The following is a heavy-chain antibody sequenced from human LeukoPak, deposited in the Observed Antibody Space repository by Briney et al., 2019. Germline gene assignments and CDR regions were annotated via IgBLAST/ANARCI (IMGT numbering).Heavy chain of an antibody. CDR3: ARDGHDCVDYFFDY. V-gene: IGHV3-48*03. J-gene: IGHJ4*02. CDR2: ISSSGYTI. CDR1: GFTFSSYA. D-gene: IGHD4-17*01. Sequence: GGSLRLSCAAPGFTFSSYAMNWVRQAPGKGLEWVSYISSSGYTIYYADSVKGRFTISRDNTKNSLYLQMNSLRAEDTAVYYCARDGHDCVDYFFDYWGQGTLVTVSP.